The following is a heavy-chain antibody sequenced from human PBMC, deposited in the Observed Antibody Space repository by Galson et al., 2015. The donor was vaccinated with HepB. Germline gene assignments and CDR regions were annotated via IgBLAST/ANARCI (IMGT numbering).Heavy chain of an antibody. CDR3: TRGDHSGYCTTTPCYQ. J-gene: IGHJ1*01. D-gene: IGHD2-2*01. CDR1: GFNVGSSY. V-gene: IGHV3-53*01. CDR2: IYAGDFT. Sequence: SLRLSCAASGFNVGSSYMSWVRQAPGKGLEWVSVIYAGDFTYYADSVQGRFTISRDNSKNTLYLQMNTLRAEDTAVYYCTRGDHSGYCTTTPCYQWGQGTLVAVSS.